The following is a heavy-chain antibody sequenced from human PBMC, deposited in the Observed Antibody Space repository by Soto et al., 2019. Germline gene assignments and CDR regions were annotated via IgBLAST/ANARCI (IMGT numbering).Heavy chain of an antibody. CDR3: ARRWGRTFDY. Sequence: SXTRSLTGTVSGGSISSYYPSWIRQPPGKGLEWIGYIYYSGSTNYNPSLKSRVTISVDTSKNQFSLKLSSVTAADTAVYYCARRWGRTFDYWGQGTLVTVSS. J-gene: IGHJ4*02. CDR1: GGSISSYY. CDR2: IYYSGST. V-gene: IGHV4-59*08. D-gene: IGHD7-27*01.